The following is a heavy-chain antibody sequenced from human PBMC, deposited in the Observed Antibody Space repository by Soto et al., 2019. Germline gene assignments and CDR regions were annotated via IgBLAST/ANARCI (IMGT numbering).Heavy chain of an antibody. V-gene: IGHV1-2*02. J-gene: IGHJ5*02. D-gene: IGHD6-19*01. CDR3: ARDRLTAVAGP. CDR2: INPNSGVT. Sequence: ASVKVSCKASGYTFTGYYMHWVRQAPGQGLEWMGWINPNSGVTNYAQKFQGRVTMTRDTSISTAYMELSRLRSDDTAVYYCARDRLTAVAGPWGQGTLVTVSS. CDR1: GYTFTGYY.